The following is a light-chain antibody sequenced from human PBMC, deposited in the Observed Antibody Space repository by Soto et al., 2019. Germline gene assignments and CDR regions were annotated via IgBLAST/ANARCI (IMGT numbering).Light chain of an antibody. Sequence: EIVLPQSPATLSLSPGERAILSCRARQGVGSFLAWYQQKPGQAPRLLIYDASNRASGIPARFSGSGSGTDFPLSISSLEPEDFAVYYCQQRTNWPPGTWTFGQGTKVDIK. CDR1: QGVGSF. J-gene: IGKJ1*01. V-gene: IGKV3-11*01. CDR2: DAS. CDR3: QQRTNWPPGTWT.